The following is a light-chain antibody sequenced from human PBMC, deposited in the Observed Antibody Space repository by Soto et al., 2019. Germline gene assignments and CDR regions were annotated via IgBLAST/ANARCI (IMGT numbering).Light chain of an antibody. CDR1: QSVSSY. Sequence: EIVLTQSPATLSLSPGERATLSCRASQSVSSYLAWYQQKPGQAPRLLIYDASNRATGIPARFSGSGSGTDFTLTISSTEPEDFAVYYGQQSGNWTPLFTFGPGTKVDIE. CDR3: QQSGNWTPLFT. V-gene: IGKV3-11*01. J-gene: IGKJ3*01. CDR2: DAS.